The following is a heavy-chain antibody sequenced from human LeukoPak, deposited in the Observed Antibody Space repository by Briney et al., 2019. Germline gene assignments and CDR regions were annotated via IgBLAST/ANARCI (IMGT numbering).Heavy chain of an antibody. CDR2: INPSGGSI. Sequence: ASLKVSCKASGYTFTNYYIYWVRQAPGQGLEWMGIINPSGGSITHAQNFQGRVTMTRDMSTNTVYMELSSLRSEDTAVYYCARSSGFSPRGAFDYWGQGTLVTVSS. D-gene: IGHD1-26*01. CDR3: ARSSGFSPRGAFDY. V-gene: IGHV1-46*01. CDR1: GYTFTNYY. J-gene: IGHJ4*02.